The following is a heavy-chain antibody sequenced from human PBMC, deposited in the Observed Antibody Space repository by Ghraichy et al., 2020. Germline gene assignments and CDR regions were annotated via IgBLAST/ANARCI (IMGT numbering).Heavy chain of an antibody. CDR1: GFIFSSYA. J-gene: IGHJ1*01. CDR2: ISDSGGST. CDR3: AKGGRGTVVTPGP. Sequence: GESLNISCAASGFIFSSYAMSWVRQSPGKGLEWVSVISDSGGSTYYADSVKGRFTISRDNSKNTLYVQMNGLRAEDSAIYYCAKGGRGTVVTPGPWGQGTLVTVSS. D-gene: IGHD4-23*01. V-gene: IGHV3-23*01.